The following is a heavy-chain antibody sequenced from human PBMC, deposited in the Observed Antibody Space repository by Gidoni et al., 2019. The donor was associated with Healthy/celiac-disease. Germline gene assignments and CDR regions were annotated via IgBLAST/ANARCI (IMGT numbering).Heavy chain of an antibody. Sequence: QVQLVESGGGVVQPGRSLRLSCAASGFTFSSYGMHWVRQAPGKGLEWVAVISYDGSNKYYADSVKGRFTISRDNSKNTLYLQMNSLRAEDTAVYYCAKDEWAYCSGGSCDPPMDVWGQGTTVTVSS. V-gene: IGHV3-30*18. CDR2: ISYDGSNK. J-gene: IGHJ6*02. CDR3: AKDEWAYCSGGSCDPPMDV. CDR1: GFTFSSYG. D-gene: IGHD2-15*01.